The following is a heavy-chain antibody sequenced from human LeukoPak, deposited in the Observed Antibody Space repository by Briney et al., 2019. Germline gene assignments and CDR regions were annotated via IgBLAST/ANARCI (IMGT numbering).Heavy chain of an antibody. CDR3: ARTYSRFYYLYMDV. D-gene: IGHD6-13*01. CDR2: ISHSGST. J-gene: IGHJ6*03. V-gene: IGHV4-34*01. Sequence: SETLSLTCTVSGGSISSYYWSWIRQPPGKGLEWIGEISHSGSTHYNPSLKSRVTISLDTSKNQISLKLSSVTAADTAVYYCARTYSRFYYLYMDVWGKGTSVTISS. CDR1: GGSISSYY.